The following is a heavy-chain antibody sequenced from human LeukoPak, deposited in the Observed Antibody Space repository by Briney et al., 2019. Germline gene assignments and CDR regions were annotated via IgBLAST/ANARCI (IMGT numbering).Heavy chain of an antibody. D-gene: IGHD2-15*01. V-gene: IGHV3-48*03. CDR2: FRTSDGAT. CDR1: GFTFSTYE. Sequence: GGSLRLSCAASGFTFSTYEMNWVRPAAGKGLEWDSTFRTSDGATAYADSVKGRFAISRDNAKTSLYLQMDSLRAEDTAFYYCVRTHCSGGSCYSRPLDYWGQGALVTVSS. CDR3: VRTHCSGGSCYSRPLDY. J-gene: IGHJ4*02.